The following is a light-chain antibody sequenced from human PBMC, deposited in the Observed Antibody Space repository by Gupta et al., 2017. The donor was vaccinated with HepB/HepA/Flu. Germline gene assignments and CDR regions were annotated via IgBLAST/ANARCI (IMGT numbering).Light chain of an antibody. CDR3: SSFTTSNTML. J-gene: IGLJ2*01. Sequence: PALPQPAPWLAPPGRSTTSSCPGTSSDVGAYNHVPWYQQHPGKVPKLVIFTVSKRPSGVSNRFSGSKSGNTASLTISGLQTEDEADYYCSSFTTSNTMLFGGGTKLTVL. V-gene: IGLV2-14*03. CDR2: TVS. CDR1: SSDVGAYNH.